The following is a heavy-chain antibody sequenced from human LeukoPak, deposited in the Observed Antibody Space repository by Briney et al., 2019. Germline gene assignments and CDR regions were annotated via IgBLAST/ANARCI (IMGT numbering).Heavy chain of an antibody. J-gene: IGHJ4*02. CDR3: ARVHGSGSYSPHDNY. CDR1: GFAFSSYW. CDR2: IKQDGSEK. V-gene: IGHV3-7*01. Sequence: GGSLRLSCAASGFAFSSYWMSWVRQAPGKGLEWVANIKQDGSEKYYVDSVKGRFTISRDNAKNSLYLQMNSLRDEDTAVYYCARVHGSGSYSPHDNYWGQGTLVTVSS. D-gene: IGHD3-10*01.